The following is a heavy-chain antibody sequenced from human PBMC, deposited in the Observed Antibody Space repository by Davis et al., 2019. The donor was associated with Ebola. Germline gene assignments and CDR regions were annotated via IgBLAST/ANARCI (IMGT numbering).Heavy chain of an antibody. CDR1: GFTFSSYD. V-gene: IGHV3-13*01. D-gene: IGHD1-26*01. CDR2: IGTAGDT. Sequence: GESLKISCAASGFTFSSYDMHWVRQATGKGLEWVSAIGTAGDTYYPGSVKGRFTISRENAKNSLYLQMNSLRAGDTAVYYCAKGPGWEILPYYFDYWGQGTLVTVSS. CDR3: AKGPGWEILPYYFDY. J-gene: IGHJ4*02.